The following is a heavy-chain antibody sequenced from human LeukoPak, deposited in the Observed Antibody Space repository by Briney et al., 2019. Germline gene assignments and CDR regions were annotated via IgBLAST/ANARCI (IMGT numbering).Heavy chain of an antibody. V-gene: IGHV3-30*18. Sequence: GGSLRLSCAASGFTFSNYWMSWVRQAPGKGLEWVAVISYDGSNKYYADSVKGRFTISRDNSKNTLYLQMNSLRAEDTAVYYCAKDGRPKMGYYDSSGYSPLGYWGQGTLVTVSS. CDR3: AKDGRPKMGYYDSSGYSPLGY. CDR2: ISYDGSNK. CDR1: GFTFSNYW. D-gene: IGHD3-22*01. J-gene: IGHJ4*02.